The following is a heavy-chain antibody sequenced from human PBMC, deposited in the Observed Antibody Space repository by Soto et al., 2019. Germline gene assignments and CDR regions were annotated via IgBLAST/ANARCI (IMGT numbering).Heavy chain of an antibody. CDR3: AKAXPSGIKLPTYYFDY. Sequence: PGGSLRLSCAASGFTFSSYAMSWVRQAPGKGLEWVSAISGSGGSTYYADSVKGRFTISRDNSKNTLYLQMNSLRAEDTAVYYSAKAXPSGIKLPTYYFDYWGQGTLVTVSS. J-gene: IGHJ4*02. D-gene: IGHD1-26*01. V-gene: IGHV3-23*01. CDR1: GFTFSSYA. CDR2: ISGSGGST.